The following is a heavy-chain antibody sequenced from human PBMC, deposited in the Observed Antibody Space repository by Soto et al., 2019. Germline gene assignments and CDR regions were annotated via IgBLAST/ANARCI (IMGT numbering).Heavy chain of an antibody. D-gene: IGHD2-21*02. Sequence: SETLSLTCAVSGGSISSGGYSWSWIRQPPGKGLEWIGYIYQSGSTYYTPSLKSRVTISVDRSNNQFSLKMNSVTAADTAVYHCATGSLPPYCGGDCYSGWFDAWGQGTLVTVSS. CDR1: GGSISSGGYS. CDR3: ATGSLPPYCGGDCYSGWFDA. CDR2: IYQSGST. J-gene: IGHJ5*02. V-gene: IGHV4-30-2*01.